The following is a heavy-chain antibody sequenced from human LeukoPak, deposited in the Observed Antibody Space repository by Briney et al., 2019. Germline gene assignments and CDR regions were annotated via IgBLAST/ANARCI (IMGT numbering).Heavy chain of an antibody. J-gene: IGHJ6*03. CDR3: ARALWSGYYSYYYYYYMDV. V-gene: IGHV1-18*01. CDR1: GYTFTSYG. D-gene: IGHD3-3*01. Sequence: ASVKVSRKASGYTFTSYGISWVRQAPGQGLEWMGWISAYNGNTNYAQKLQGSVTMTTDTSTSTAYMELRSLRSDDTAVYYCARALWSGYYSYYYYYYMDVWGKGTTVTVSS. CDR2: ISAYNGNT.